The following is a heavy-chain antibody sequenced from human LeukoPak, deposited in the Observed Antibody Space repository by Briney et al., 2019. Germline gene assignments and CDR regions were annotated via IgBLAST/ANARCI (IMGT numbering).Heavy chain of an antibody. CDR1: GDSINTYY. J-gene: IGHJ4*02. CDR3: ARDRVGGSLGDY. D-gene: IGHD1-26*01. Sequence: SGTLSLTCTVSGDSINTYYWSWIRQPPGEGLEWIAYISYSGSTNYNPSLKSRVTISVDTSKNQFSLKLSSVTAADTAVYYCARDRVGGSLGDYWGQGTLVTVSS. V-gene: IGHV4-59*01. CDR2: ISYSGST.